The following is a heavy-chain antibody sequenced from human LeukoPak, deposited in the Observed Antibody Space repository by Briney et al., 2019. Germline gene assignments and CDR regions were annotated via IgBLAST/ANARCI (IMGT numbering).Heavy chain of an antibody. Sequence: KPSGTLSLTCAVSGGSISGSNWWSWVRQPPGKGLEWIGEIYHSGSTNYNPSLKSRVTISVDKSKNQFSLKLSSVTAADTAVYYCAMITFGGVLPLDYWGQGTLVTVSS. V-gene: IGHV4-4*02. CDR1: GGSISGSNW. J-gene: IGHJ4*02. CDR2: IYHSGST. D-gene: IGHD3-16*01. CDR3: AMITFGGVLPLDY.